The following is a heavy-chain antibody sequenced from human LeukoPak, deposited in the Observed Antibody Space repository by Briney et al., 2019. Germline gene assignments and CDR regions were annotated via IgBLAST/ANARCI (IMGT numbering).Heavy chain of an antibody. CDR2: IKQDGSEK. CDR3: ARDRDSSGYYDY. Sequence: PGGSLRLSCAASGFTFSSYWMSWVRQAPGKRLEWVANIKQDGSEKYYVDSVKGRFTISRDNSKNTLYLQMNSLRAEDTAVYYCARDRDSSGYYDYWGQGTLVTVSS. CDR1: GFTFSSYW. J-gene: IGHJ4*02. D-gene: IGHD3-22*01. V-gene: IGHV3-7*03.